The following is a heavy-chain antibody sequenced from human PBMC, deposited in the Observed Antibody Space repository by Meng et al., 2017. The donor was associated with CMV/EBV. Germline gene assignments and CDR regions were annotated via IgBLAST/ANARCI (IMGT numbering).Heavy chain of an antibody. Sequence: ASVKVSCKASGYTFTSYGISWVRQAPGQGLEWMGWISAYNGNTNYVQKLKGRVTMTTDTSTSTAYMELRSLRSDDTAVYYCARDVRYAAAGLRTFDYWGQGTLVTVSS. V-gene: IGHV1-18*01. CDR2: ISAYNGNT. CDR3: ARDVRYAAAGLRTFDY. J-gene: IGHJ4*02. CDR1: GYTFTSYG. D-gene: IGHD6-13*01.